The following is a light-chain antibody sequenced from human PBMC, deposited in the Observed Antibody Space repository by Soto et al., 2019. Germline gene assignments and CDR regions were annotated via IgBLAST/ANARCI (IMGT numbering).Light chain of an antibody. Sequence: QTVVTQPPSVSGAPGQRVTISCTGSSSNIGAGYDVHWYQQSPGTTPKFLIYGNTNRPSGVPDRFSASKSGTSASLDITGLQAEDEAEYFCQSYDSSLTVVFGGGTKVTVL. CDR2: GNT. CDR3: QSYDSSLTVV. V-gene: IGLV1-40*01. J-gene: IGLJ2*01. CDR1: SSNIGAGYD.